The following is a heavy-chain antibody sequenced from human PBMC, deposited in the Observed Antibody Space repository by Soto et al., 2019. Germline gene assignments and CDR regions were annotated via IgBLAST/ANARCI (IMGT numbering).Heavy chain of an antibody. CDR2: ISFDGSHE. CDR1: GFTFGRYG. D-gene: IGHD3-3*01. Sequence: QVQLVESGGGVVQPGRSLRLSCEASGFTFGRYGMHWVRQAPGKGLEWVAVISFDGSHEYCIDSVKDRFTISRDNSKNTLYLQMNSLRAEDTVVYYCVMENPLSATEDFDIWGRGTMVTVS. J-gene: IGHJ3*02. CDR3: VMENPLSATEDFDI. V-gene: IGHV3-30*03.